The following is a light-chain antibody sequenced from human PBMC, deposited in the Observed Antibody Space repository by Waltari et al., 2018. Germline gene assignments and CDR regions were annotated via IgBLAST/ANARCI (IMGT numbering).Light chain of an antibody. CDR3: SSYTSSNNCV. J-gene: IGLJ1*01. CDR1: SSDVGGYDY. Sequence: QYALTQPPSASGSPGQSVTISCTGTSSDVGGYDYVSWYQQHPGKAPKLIIYEVNKRPSGVPDRFSGSKSGNTASLTVSGLQAEDEADYYCSSYTSSNNCVFGTGTKVTVL. CDR2: EVN. V-gene: IGLV2-8*01.